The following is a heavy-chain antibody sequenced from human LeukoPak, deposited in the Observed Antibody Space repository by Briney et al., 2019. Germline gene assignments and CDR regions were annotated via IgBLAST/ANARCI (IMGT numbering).Heavy chain of an antibody. V-gene: IGHV6-1*01. Sequence: SQTLSLTCAISGDSVSGNSATRNWIRQSPSRGLEWLGRTYHRSKWYYDYAVSLKSRITINPDTSKNQFSLQLNSVTPEDTAVYYCARGWNWFDPWGQGTLVTVSS. J-gene: IGHJ5*02. CDR2: TYHRSKWYY. CDR3: ARGWNWFDP. CDR1: GDSVSGNSAT.